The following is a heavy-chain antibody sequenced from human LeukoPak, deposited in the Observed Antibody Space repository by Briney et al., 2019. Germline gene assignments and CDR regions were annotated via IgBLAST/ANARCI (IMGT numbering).Heavy chain of an antibody. V-gene: IGHV4-59*12. Sequence: PSETLSLTCTVSGGSISSYYWSWIRQPPGKGLEWIGYIYYSGSTNYKPSLKSRVTISVDTSKNQFSLKLNSVTPEDTAVYYCARGIGWPYFDYWGQGTLVTVSS. CDR2: IYYSGST. CDR1: GGSISSYY. D-gene: IGHD5-24*01. CDR3: ARGIGWPYFDY. J-gene: IGHJ4*02.